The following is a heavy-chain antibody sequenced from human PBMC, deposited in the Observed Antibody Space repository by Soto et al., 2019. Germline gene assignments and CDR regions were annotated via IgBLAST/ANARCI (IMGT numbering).Heavy chain of an antibody. CDR3: AREGDVNTGFGKDY. Sequence: QVQLVESGGGVVQPGRSLRLSCAASGFTFSSYGMHWVRQAPGKGLERVAFIWHDGGNKFYAESVKGRFTISRDNSKNTLYLQMTSLSAEDTAMYYCAREGDVNTGFGKDYWGQGTLVTVSS. V-gene: IGHV3-33*01. J-gene: IGHJ4*02. CDR1: GFTFSSYG. CDR2: IWHDGGNK. D-gene: IGHD3-16*01.